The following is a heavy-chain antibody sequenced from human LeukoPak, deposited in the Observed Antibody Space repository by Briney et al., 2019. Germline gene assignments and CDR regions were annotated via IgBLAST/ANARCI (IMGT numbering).Heavy chain of an antibody. J-gene: IGHJ3*02. CDR3: ARGGQIAGATSDAFDI. CDR2: IYTSGST. Sequence: SETLSLTCTVSGGFIGSYYWSWIRQPAGKGPEWIGLIYTSGSTNYNHSLNSRVTMSVHTSKNHFSLRLTSVTAADTAVYFCARGGQIAGATSDAFDIWGQGTTVTVSS. D-gene: IGHD1-26*01. V-gene: IGHV4-4*07. CDR1: GGFIGSYY.